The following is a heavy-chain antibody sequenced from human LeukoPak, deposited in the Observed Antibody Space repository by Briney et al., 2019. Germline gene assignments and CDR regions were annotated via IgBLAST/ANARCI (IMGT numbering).Heavy chain of an antibody. Sequence: GGSLRLSCAASGFIFSVYRMNWVRQAPGKGLEWLSYISSGSSIIYYADSAKGRFTVSRDDAKNSLFLQLNSLRVEDTAVYYCAREKYSGSYYDYWGHGTLVTVSS. CDR2: ISSGSSII. J-gene: IGHJ4*03. D-gene: IGHD1-26*01. V-gene: IGHV3-48*01. CDR3: AREKYSGSYYDY. CDR1: GFIFSVYR.